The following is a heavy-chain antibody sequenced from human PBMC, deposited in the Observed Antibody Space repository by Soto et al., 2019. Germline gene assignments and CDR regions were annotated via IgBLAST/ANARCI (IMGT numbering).Heavy chain of an antibody. CDR1: GYTFTSYG. CDR2: ISAHNGNT. J-gene: IGHJ4*02. Sequence: QVHLVQSGAEVKKPGASVKVSCKGSGYTFTSYGITWVRQAPGQGLGWMGWISAHNGNTDYAQKLQGRVTVTRDQSTSTADMELRSLRSDDTAVYYCARGRYGEYWGQGALVTVSS. D-gene: IGHD3-10*01. CDR3: ARGRYGEY. V-gene: IGHV1-18*01.